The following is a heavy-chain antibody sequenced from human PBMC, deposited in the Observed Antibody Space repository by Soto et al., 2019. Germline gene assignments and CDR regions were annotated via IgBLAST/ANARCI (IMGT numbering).Heavy chain of an antibody. CDR3: TRAQFDFGSAFGLDW. CDR1: GYTFTNYD. V-gene: IGHV1-8*01. J-gene: IGHJ6*02. CDR2: MNPDSENT. D-gene: IGHD3-10*01. Sequence: QVHLVQSGAEVKQPGASVRVSCKASGYTFTNYDITWVRQATGQGLEWMGWMNPDSENTGSPQKFQGRVTMTVNTSINTAYMGLTSPRSEDTAVYYCTRAQFDFGSAFGLDWWGPGTTVPVS.